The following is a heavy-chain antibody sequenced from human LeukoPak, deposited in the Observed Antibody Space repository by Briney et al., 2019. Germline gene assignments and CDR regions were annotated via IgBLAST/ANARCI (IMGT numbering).Heavy chain of an antibody. J-gene: IGHJ4*02. D-gene: IGHD2-8*01. Sequence: GASVKVSCKASGYTFTSYDINWVRQATGQGLEWMGWMNPNSGNTGYAQKFQGRVTMTTDTSTSTAYMELRSLRSDDTAVYYCARDMYVYYFDYWGQGTLVTVSS. CDR3: ARDMYVYYFDY. CDR2: MNPNSGNT. CDR1: GYTFTSYD. V-gene: IGHV1-8*01.